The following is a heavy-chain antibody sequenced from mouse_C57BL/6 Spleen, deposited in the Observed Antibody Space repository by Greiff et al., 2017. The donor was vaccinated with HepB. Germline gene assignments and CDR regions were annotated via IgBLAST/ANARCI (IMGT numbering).Heavy chain of an antibody. D-gene: IGHD2-3*01. CDR3: ARQGGYDGPLGYAMDY. Sequence: DVKLVESGGGLVQPGGSLKLSCAASGFTFSDYYMYWVRQTPEKRLEWVAYISNGGGSTYYPDTVKGRFTISRDNAKNTLYLQMSRLKSEDTAMYYCARQGGYDGPLGYAMDYWGQGTSVTVSS. V-gene: IGHV5-12*01. CDR2: ISNGGGST. J-gene: IGHJ4*01. CDR1: GFTFSDYY.